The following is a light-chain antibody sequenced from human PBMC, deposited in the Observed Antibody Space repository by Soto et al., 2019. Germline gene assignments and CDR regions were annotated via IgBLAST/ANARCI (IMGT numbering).Light chain of an antibody. CDR1: QSVSSN. J-gene: IGKJ5*01. V-gene: IGKV3-20*01. CDR3: QQYGSSPLIT. Sequence: EIVMTQSPATLPVSPGERATLSCRASQSVSSNLAWYQQKPGQAPRFLIYGASTRATGIPDRFSGRGFGTDFTLTISRLEPEDFAVYHCQQYGSSPLITFGQGTRLEIK. CDR2: GAS.